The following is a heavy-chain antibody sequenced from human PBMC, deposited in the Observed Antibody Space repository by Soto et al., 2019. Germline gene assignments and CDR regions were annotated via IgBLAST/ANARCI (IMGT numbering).Heavy chain of an antibody. CDR2: IYYSGST. Sequence: SETLSLTCTVSGGSISSGDYYWSWIRQPPGKGLEWIGYIYYSGSTYYNPSLKSRVTISVDTSKNQFSLKLSSVTAEDTAIYYCVRGGGRGLFDPWGQGTMVTVSS. J-gene: IGHJ5*02. V-gene: IGHV4-30-4*01. CDR1: GGSISSGDYY. CDR3: VRGGGRGLFDP. D-gene: IGHD2-15*01.